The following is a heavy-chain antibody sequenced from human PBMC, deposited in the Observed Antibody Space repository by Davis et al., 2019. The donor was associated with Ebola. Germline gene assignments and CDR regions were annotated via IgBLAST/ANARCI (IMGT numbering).Heavy chain of an antibody. Sequence: PGGPLRLSCKGSGYSFTSYWIGWVRQMPGKGLEWMGIIYPGDSDTTYSPSFQGQVIISADQSISTAYLQWNSLQASDTAVYYCARLYGPGHYLNWYFNLWGRGTLVTVSS. CDR2: IYPGDSDT. CDR1: GYSFTSYW. J-gene: IGHJ2*01. D-gene: IGHD3-10*01. CDR3: ARLYGPGHYLNWYFNL. V-gene: IGHV5-51*01.